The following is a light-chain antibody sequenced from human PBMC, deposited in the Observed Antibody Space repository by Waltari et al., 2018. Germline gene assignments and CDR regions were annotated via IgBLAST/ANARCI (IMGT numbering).Light chain of an antibody. CDR1: SGHSTYI. J-gene: IGLJ3*02. CDR2: LEDSGNY. Sequence: QPVLTQSSSTSASLGSSVKLTCTLDSGHSTYIIAWHQQQAGKAPRYLMKLEDSGNYNKGSGVPDHFSGSSSGADRYLAIFNLQSEDEADYYCETWDSNTRVFGGGTKLPGL. V-gene: IGLV4-60*03. CDR3: ETWDSNTRV.